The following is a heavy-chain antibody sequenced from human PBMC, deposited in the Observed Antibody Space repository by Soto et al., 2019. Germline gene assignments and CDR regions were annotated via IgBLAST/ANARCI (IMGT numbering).Heavy chain of an antibody. CDR1: GGTFSSYA. Sequence: QVQLVQSGAEVKKPGSSVEVSCKASGGTFSSYAISWVRQAPGQGLEWMGGIIPIFGTANYAQKFQGRVTITADESTSTAYMELSSLRSEDTAVYYCARDYSRDCSSTSCPPNFDYWGQGTLVTVSS. D-gene: IGHD2-2*01. J-gene: IGHJ4*02. CDR2: IIPIFGTA. CDR3: ARDYSRDCSSTSCPPNFDY. V-gene: IGHV1-69*01.